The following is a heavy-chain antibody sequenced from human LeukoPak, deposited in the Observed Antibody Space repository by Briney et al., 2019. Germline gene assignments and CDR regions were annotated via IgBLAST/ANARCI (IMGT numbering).Heavy chain of an antibody. Sequence: GGSLRLSCAASGFTFSSYAMYWVRQAPGKGLEWVAFIRYDGNKKYYAGSVKGRFTISRDNSRNTVYLQMNSLTSEDTAVYYCAKLLLETGGVGEEFDYWGQGTLVTVSS. D-gene: IGHD2-8*02. V-gene: IGHV3-30*02. CDR1: GFTFSSYA. CDR3: AKLLLETGGVGEEFDY. J-gene: IGHJ4*02. CDR2: IRYDGNKK.